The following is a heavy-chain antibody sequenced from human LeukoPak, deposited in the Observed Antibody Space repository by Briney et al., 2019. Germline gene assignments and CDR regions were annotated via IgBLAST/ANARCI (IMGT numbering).Heavy chain of an antibody. CDR3: ARRRYVDWYWFDP. CDR1: GGSISSSSYY. V-gene: IGHV4-39*07. J-gene: IGHJ5*02. CDR2: IYYSGST. D-gene: IGHD3-9*01. Sequence: SETLSLTCTVSGGSISSSSYYWGWIRQPPGKGLEWIGSIYYSGSTYYNPSLKSRVTISVDTSKNQFSLKLSSVTAADTAVYYCARRRYVDWYWFDPWGQGTLVTVSS.